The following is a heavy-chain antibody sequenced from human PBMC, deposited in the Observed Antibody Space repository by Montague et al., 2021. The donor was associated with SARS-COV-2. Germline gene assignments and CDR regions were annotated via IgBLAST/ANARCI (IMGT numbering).Heavy chain of an antibody. J-gene: IGHJ6*02. CDR2: INHSGST. Sequence: SETLSLTCAVYGGSFSGYYWTWIRQSTRKGLEWIEEINHSGSTNYNPSLKSRVTISVDTSKNQFSLKLSSVTAADTAVYYCACGEITTRGLIYYYGMDVWGQGTTATVSS. V-gene: IGHV4-34*01. D-gene: IGHD4-11*01. CDR1: GGSFSGYY. CDR3: ACGEITTRGLIYYYGMDV.